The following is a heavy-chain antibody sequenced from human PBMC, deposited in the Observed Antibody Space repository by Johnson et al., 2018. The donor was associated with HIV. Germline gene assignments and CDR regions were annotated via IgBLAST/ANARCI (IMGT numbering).Heavy chain of an antibody. V-gene: IGHV3-20*04. CDR3: AKDSNYGGNSDAFDI. J-gene: IGHJ3*02. Sequence: VQLVESGGGVVRPGGSLRLSCAASGFTFDDYGMSWVRQAPGKGLEWVAVIYSGGTTDYTDSVKGRFTISRDNAKNSLFLQMNSLRAEDTAVYYCAKDSNYGGNSDAFDIWGQGTMVTVSS. CDR2: IYSGGTT. CDR1: GFTFDDYG. D-gene: IGHD4-23*01.